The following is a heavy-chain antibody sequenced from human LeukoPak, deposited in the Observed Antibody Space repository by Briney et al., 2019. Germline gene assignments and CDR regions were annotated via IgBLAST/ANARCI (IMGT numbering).Heavy chain of an antibody. CDR3: ARSRQELTGIAVADDYAGDY. CDR2: IYTSGST. V-gene: IGHV4-4*07. CDR1: GGSISSYY. J-gene: IGHJ4*02. D-gene: IGHD6-19*01. Sequence: PSETLSLTCTVSGGSISSYYWSWIRQPAGKGLEWIGRIYTSGSTNYNPSLKSRVTISVDTSKNQFSLKLSSVTAADTAVYYCARSRQELTGIAVADDYAGDYWGQGTLVTVSS.